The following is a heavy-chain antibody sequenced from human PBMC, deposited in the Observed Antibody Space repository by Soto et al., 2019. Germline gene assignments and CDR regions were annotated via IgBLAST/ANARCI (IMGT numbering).Heavy chain of an antibody. CDR2: ISGSGGST. D-gene: IGHD2-15*01. CDR1: GCTFSSYA. J-gene: IGHJ1*01. V-gene: IGHV3-23*01. CDR3: AKVYCSGGSCYSADFQH. Sequence: GGSLRLSCAASGCTFSSYAMSWVRQAPGKGLEWVSAISGSGGSTYYADSVKGRFTISRDNSKNTLYLQMNSLRAEDTAVYYCAKVYCSGGSCYSADFQHWGQGTLVTVSS.